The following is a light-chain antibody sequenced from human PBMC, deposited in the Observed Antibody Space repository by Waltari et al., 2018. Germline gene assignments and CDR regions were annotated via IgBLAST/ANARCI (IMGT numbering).Light chain of an antibody. CDR1: NSAIVAYNL. CDR3: SSYVGRSTWV. J-gene: IGLJ3*02. V-gene: IGLV2-23*01. Sequence: QSALTQPASMSGSPGQSITISCSGTNSAIVAYNLVSWYRQHPGKAPQPILFQARRRPAGISVRFSGSKSGTTAYLTISRLQSGDESHYYCSSYVGRSTWVFGGGTRLTV. CDR2: QAR.